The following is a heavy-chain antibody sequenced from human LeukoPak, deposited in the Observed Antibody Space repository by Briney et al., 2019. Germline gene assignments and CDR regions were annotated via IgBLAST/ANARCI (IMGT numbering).Heavy chain of an antibody. CDR2: INWNSGRI. V-gene: IGHV3-9*01. J-gene: IGHJ6*02. CDR1: GFTFDDYA. D-gene: IGHD5-18*01. CDR3: AKAGDTAMVSSHGMDV. Sequence: PGGSLRLSCAASGFTFDDYAMHWVRQAPGKGLEWVSGINWNSGRIGYADSVKGRFTIYRDNAKNFLYLQMNSLRPEDTALYYCAKAGDTAMVSSHGMDVWGQGTTVTVSS.